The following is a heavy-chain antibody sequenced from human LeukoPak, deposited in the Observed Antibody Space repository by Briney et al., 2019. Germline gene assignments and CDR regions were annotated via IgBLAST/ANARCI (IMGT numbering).Heavy chain of an antibody. CDR1: GGSISSYY. J-gene: IGHJ6*03. Sequence: PSETLSLTCTVSGGSISSYYWSWIRQPPGKGLEWIGYTYTSGSTNYNPSLKSRVTISVDTSKNQFSLKLSSVTTADTAVYYCARHYYDFWSGYYTGPNYYMDVWGKGTTVTVSS. CDR2: TYTSGST. D-gene: IGHD3-3*01. CDR3: ARHYYDFWSGYYTGPNYYMDV. V-gene: IGHV4-4*09.